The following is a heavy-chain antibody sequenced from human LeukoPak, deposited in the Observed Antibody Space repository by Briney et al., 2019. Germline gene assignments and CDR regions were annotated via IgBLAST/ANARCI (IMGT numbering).Heavy chain of an antibody. D-gene: IGHD6-13*01. Sequence: GGSLRLSCAASGFTFDDYTMHWVRQAPGKGLEWVSLITWDGGSTHYADSVKGRFTISRDNSKNSLYLQMNSLRTENTAFYYCAKGTLAAAGTGVMDVWGKGTTVIVSS. J-gene: IGHJ6*03. V-gene: IGHV3-43*01. CDR1: GFTFDDYT. CDR3: AKGTLAAAGTGVMDV. CDR2: ITWDGGST.